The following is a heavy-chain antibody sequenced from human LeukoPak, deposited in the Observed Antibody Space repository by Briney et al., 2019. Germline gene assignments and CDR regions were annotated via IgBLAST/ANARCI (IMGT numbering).Heavy chain of an antibody. J-gene: IGHJ4*02. CDR3: ASRDSSGWDFDY. D-gene: IGHD6-19*01. Sequence: GGSLRLSCAASGFTFSSYSMNWVRQAPGKGLEWVSSISSSSYIYYADSVKGRFTISRDNAKNSLYPQMNSLRAEDTAVYYCASRDSSGWDFDYWGQGTLVTVSS. CDR1: GFTFSSYS. V-gene: IGHV3-21*01. CDR2: ISSSSYI.